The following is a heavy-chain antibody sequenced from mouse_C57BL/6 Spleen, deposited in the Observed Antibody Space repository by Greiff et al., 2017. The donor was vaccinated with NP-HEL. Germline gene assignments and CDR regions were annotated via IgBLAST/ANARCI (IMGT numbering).Heavy chain of an antibody. CDR3: ARDYYGRSHYFDY. V-gene: IGHV5-4*01. J-gene: IGHJ2*01. CDR1: GFTFSSYA. Sequence: EVQVVESGGGLVKPGGSLKLSCAASGFTFSSYAMSWVRQTPEKRLEWVATISDGGSYTYYPDNVKGRFTISRDNAKNNLYLQMSHLKSEDTAMYYCARDYYGRSHYFDYWGQGTTLTVSS. CDR2: ISDGGSYT. D-gene: IGHD1-1*01.